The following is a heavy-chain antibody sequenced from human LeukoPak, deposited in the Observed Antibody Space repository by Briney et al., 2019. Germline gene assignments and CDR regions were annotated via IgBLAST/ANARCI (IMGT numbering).Heavy chain of an antibody. CDR1: GGSISSNSYY. J-gene: IGHJ4*02. V-gene: IGHV4-61*05. D-gene: IGHD6-13*01. CDR2: IYYSGST. CDR3: ARVDSSSWYFEY. Sequence: TSETLSLTCAVSGGSISSNSYYWGWIRQPPGKGLEWIGYIYYSGSTNYNPSLKSRVTISVDTSKNQFSLKLSSVTAADTAVYYCARVDSSSWYFEYWGQGTLVTVSS.